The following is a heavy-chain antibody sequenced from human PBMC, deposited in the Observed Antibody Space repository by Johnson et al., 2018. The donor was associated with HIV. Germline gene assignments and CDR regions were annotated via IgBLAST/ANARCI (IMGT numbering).Heavy chain of an antibody. Sequence: EHLVDSGGGVAQPGPSLRLSCPASGFTFRSTGMHWVRQAPGKGLERVALICYDGPTKYYADSVKCRFTISRDNSKNTLYLQMNSLRDEDTAVYYCARDRSWIQLWFDAFDIWGQGTMVTVSS. V-gene: IGHV3-33*01. CDR2: ICYDGPTK. CDR3: ARDRSWIQLWFDAFDI. D-gene: IGHD5-18*01. CDR1: GFTFRSTG. J-gene: IGHJ3*02.